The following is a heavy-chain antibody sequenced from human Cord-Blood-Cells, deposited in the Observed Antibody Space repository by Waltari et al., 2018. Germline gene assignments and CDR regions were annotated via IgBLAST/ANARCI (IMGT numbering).Heavy chain of an antibody. Sequence: QVQLQQSGPGLVKPSQTLSLTCAISGDSVSSNSAAWNWIRQSPSRGLEWLGRTYYRSKWYNDYAVSVKSRITINPDTSKNQCSLQLNPVTPEGTAVYYCARAEYSGGFDYYYGMDVRGQGTTVTVSS. CDR3: ARAEYSGGFDYYYGMDV. CDR2: TYYRSKWYN. D-gene: IGHD6-19*01. V-gene: IGHV6-1*01. J-gene: IGHJ6*02. CDR1: GDSVSSNSAA.